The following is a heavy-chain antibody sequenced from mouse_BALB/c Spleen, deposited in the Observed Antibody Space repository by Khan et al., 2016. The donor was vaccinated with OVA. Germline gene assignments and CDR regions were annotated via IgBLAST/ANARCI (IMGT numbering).Heavy chain of an antibody. CDR2: IYPYNGGT. D-gene: IGHD2-4*01. CDR1: GYTFTDYN. CDR3: ARSRGPGYDYCFDY. Sequence: VQLKQSGPELVKPGASVKISCKASGYTFTDYNMHWVKQSHGKSLEWIGYIYPYNGGTGYNQKFKSKATLTVDNSSSTAYTELRSLTSEDSAVYYCARSRGPGYDYCFDYWGQGTTLTVSS. J-gene: IGHJ2*01. V-gene: IGHV1S29*02.